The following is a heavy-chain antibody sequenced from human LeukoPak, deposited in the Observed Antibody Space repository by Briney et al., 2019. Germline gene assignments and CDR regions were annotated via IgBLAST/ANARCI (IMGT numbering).Heavy chain of an antibody. J-gene: IGHJ6*02. CDR1: GFTFSSYA. CDR2: ISGSGGST. CDR3: AKGVVVPAAIPDQSCHYYGMDV. Sequence: PGGSLRLSCAASGFTFSSYAMSWVRQAPGKGLEWVSAISGSGGSTYYADSVKGRFTISRDNSKNTLYLQMNSLRAEDTAVYYCAKGVVVPAAIPDQSCHYYGMDVWGQGTTVTVSS. V-gene: IGHV3-23*01. D-gene: IGHD2-2*02.